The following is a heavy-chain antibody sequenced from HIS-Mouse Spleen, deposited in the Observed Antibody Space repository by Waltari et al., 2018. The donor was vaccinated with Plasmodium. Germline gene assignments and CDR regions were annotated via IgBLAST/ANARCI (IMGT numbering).Heavy chain of an antibody. J-gene: IGHJ2*01. D-gene: IGHD6-13*01. V-gene: IGHV3-7*01. Sequence: EVQLVESGGGLVQPGGSLRLSCAASGFTFGRHWMSWVRQAPGKGLEWVANIKQDGSEKYYVDSVKGRFTISRDNAKNSLYLQMNSLRAEDTAVYYCASSWYWYFDLWGRGTLVTVSS. CDR1: GFTFGRHW. CDR3: ASSWYWYFDL. CDR2: IKQDGSEK.